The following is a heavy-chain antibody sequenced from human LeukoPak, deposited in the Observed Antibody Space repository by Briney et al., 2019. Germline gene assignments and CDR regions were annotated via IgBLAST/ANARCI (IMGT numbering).Heavy chain of an antibody. Sequence: GGSLRLSCAASGFTFSDYYMSWIRQAPGKGLEWVSYISSSGSTIYYADSVKGRFTISRDNAKNSLYLQMNSLRAEDTAVYYCARFYGSGSYYNLNTGLDYWFDPWGQGTLVTVSS. CDR3: ARFYGSGSYYNLNTGLDYWFDP. V-gene: IGHV3-11*01. D-gene: IGHD3-10*01. J-gene: IGHJ5*02. CDR2: ISSSGSTI. CDR1: GFTFSDYY.